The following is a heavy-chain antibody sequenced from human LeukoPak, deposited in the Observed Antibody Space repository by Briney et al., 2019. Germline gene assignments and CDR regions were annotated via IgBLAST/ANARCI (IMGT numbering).Heavy chain of an antibody. CDR2: ISDSGIGT. V-gene: IGHV3-23*01. Sequence: PGGSLRLSCAASGFTFSSYAMSWVRQAPGKGLEWVSGISDSGIGTYYADSVKGRFTISRDNSKNTLFLQMNSLRAEDTAVYYCAKDHIRRDGYSDFDYWGQGTLVTVSS. CDR3: AKDHIRRDGYSDFDY. D-gene: IGHD5-24*01. CDR1: GFTFSSYA. J-gene: IGHJ4*02.